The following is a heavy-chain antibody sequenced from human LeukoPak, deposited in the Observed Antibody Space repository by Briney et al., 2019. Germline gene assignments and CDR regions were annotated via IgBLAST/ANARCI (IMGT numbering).Heavy chain of an antibody. CDR1: GYTFTGYY. CDR2: INPNSGGT. V-gene: IGHV1-2*02. J-gene: IGHJ5*02. CDR3: ARVGLFDFWTGYNWFDP. D-gene: IGHD3/OR15-3a*01. Sequence: GASVKVSCKASGYTFTGYYIHWVRQAPGQGLEWMGWINPNSGGTNYAQKFQGRVTMTRDTSISTAYMELSRLRSDDTAVYYCARVGLFDFWTGYNWFDPWGQGTLVTVSS.